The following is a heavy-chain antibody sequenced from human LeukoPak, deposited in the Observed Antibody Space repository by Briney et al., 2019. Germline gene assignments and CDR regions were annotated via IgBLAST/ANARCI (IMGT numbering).Heavy chain of an antibody. Sequence: GGSLRLSCAASGFTFSSYTMHWVRQAPGKGLQYVSSIRTDGGTSYDADSVMGRFTISTDNSKNTLYLQMSSLRPEDTAVYYCVKDVTGTYSGDFWGQGTLVTVSS. CDR2: IRTDGGTS. V-gene: IGHV3-64D*06. D-gene: IGHD1-26*01. CDR1: GFTFSSYT. CDR3: VKDVTGTYSGDF. J-gene: IGHJ4*02.